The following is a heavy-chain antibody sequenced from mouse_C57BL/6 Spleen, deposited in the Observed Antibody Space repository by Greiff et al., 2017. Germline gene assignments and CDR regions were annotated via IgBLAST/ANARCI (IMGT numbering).Heavy chain of an antibody. Sequence: QVQLQQSGAELVRPGTSVKVSCKASGYAFTNYLIEWVKQRPGQGLEWIGVINPGSGGTNYNEKFKGKATLTADKSSSTAYMHLSSLTSEDSAVYFCARSGNWDYWGQGTTLTVSS. CDR1: GYAFTNYL. V-gene: IGHV1-54*01. J-gene: IGHJ2*01. D-gene: IGHD2-1*01. CDR2: INPGSGGT. CDR3: ARSGNWDY.